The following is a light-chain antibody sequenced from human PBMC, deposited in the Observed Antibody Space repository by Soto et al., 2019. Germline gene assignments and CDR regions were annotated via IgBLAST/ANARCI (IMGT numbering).Light chain of an antibody. J-gene: IGKJ4*01. CDR1: XGISSY. V-gene: IGKV1-9*01. CDR3: QQLNSYPLT. CDR2: AAS. Sequence: IQLTQSPSSXSASVGDRVTIXXXXXXGISSYLAWYQQKPGKAPKLLIYAASTLQSGVPSRFSGSGSGTDFTLTISSLQPEDFATYYCQQLNSYPLTFGGGTKVEIK.